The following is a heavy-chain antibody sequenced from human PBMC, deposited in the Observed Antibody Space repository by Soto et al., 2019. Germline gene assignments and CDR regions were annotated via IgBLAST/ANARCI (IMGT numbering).Heavy chain of an antibody. Sequence: QITLKESGPTLVKPTQTLTLTCTFSGFSLSTSGVGVGWIRQPPGKALEWLALIYWDDDKRYSPSLKSRLTITKNTSKNQVVLTMTNMDPVDTATYYCAHRPSYCSGGSSYSGFDYWGQGTLVTVSS. CDR1: GFSLSTSGVG. CDR3: AHRPSYCSGGSSYSGFDY. V-gene: IGHV2-5*02. CDR2: IYWDDDK. D-gene: IGHD2-15*01. J-gene: IGHJ4*02.